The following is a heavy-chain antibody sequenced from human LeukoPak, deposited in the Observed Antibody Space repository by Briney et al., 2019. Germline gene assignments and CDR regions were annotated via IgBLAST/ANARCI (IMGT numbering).Heavy chain of an antibody. Sequence: PGGSLRLSCAAPGFMFHDYAIHWVRQAPGKGLVWVSRINSDGSSTSHADSVKGRFTISRDNAKNTLYLQMNSLRAEDTAVYYCARAEWPSLLPQGWGQGTLVTVSS. D-gene: IGHD3-10*01. J-gene: IGHJ4*02. CDR2: INSDGSST. CDR1: GFMFHDYA. V-gene: IGHV3-74*01. CDR3: ARAEWPSLLPQG.